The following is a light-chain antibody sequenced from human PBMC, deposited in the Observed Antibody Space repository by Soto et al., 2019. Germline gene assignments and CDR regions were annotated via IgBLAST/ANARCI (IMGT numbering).Light chain of an antibody. V-gene: IGKV4-1*01. CDR1: PSVLYSSNNESY. Sequence: DIVMTQSPDSLAVSLGERATINCRSSPSVLYSSNNESYLAWYQQKPGQPPKLLIYWASTRESGVPDRFSGSGSGTDFTLTISSLQAEDVAVYYCQQYYNTPWTFGQGTKVEIK. CDR3: QQYYNTPWT. CDR2: WAS. J-gene: IGKJ1*01.